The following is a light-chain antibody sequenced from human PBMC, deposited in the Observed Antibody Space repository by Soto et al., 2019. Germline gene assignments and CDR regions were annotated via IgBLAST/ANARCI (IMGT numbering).Light chain of an antibody. J-gene: IGKJ5*01. Sequence: EIVMTQSPATMSVSPGERATLSFRTSQSVTVNLAWYQQKPGQAPRLLIFGASTTASSFPPRFSGSGSGTEFTLTISSLQSEDFAVYYCQQYENWPFTFGQGTRLEI. CDR2: GAS. CDR1: QSVTVN. V-gene: IGKV3-15*01. CDR3: QQYENWPFT.